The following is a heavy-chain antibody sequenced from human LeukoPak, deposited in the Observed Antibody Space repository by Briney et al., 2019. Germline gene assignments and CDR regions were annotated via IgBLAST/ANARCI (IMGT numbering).Heavy chain of an antibody. J-gene: IGHJ4*02. D-gene: IGHD6-19*01. CDR1: GYTFTTYA. V-gene: IGHV7-4-1*02. CDR2: INTNTGNP. Sequence: ASVKVSCKASGYTFTTYAMNWVRQAPGQGLEWMGWINTNTGNPTYAQGFTGRFVFSLDTSVSTAYLQISSLKADDTAVYYCARVAGYTTDWYGGGDDYXGQGTLVTVSS. CDR3: ARVAGYTTDWYGGGDDY.